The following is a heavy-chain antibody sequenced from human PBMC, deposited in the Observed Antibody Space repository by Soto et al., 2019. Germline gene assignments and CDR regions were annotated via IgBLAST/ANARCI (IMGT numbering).Heavy chain of an antibody. CDR1: GFTFSSYA. V-gene: IGHV3-23*01. Sequence: EVQLLESGGGLVQPGGSLRLSCAASGFTFSSYAMSWVRQAPGKGLEWVSAISGSGGSTYYADSVKGRFTISRDNSKNTLSLQMSSLRAEDSAVYYCSGGSDFPPYYFYYGMDVWGQGTTVTVSS. J-gene: IGHJ6*02. D-gene: IGHD3-10*01. CDR3: SGGSDFPPYYFYYGMDV. CDR2: ISGSGGST.